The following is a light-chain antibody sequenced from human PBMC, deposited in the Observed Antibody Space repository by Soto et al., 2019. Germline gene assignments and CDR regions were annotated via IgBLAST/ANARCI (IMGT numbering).Light chain of an antibody. CDR1: QSIRSSY. CDR2: GAS. V-gene: IGKV3-20*01. Sequence: EIVLTQSPGTLSLSPGERATLSCRASQSIRSSYLAWYQQKPGQAPRPLIYGASSRATGIPDRFSGSGSGTDFTLTISRLEPEDFAVYYCQLYDSSPWTFGQGTKVEIK. CDR3: QLYDSSPWT. J-gene: IGKJ1*01.